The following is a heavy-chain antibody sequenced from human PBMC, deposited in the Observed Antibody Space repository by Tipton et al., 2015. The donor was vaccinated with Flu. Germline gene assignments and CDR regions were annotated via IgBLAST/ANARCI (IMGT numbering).Heavy chain of an antibody. J-gene: IGHJ4*02. CDR2: VSGLSLST. CDR1: GFTFSTYP. V-gene: IGHV3-23*01. D-gene: IGHD6-6*01. Sequence: SLRLSCAASGFTFSTYPMGWVRQAPGKGLEWVSSVSGLSLSTNYADSVKGRFNISRDNSQNTLYLHMGSLRAEDTAVYYCVKYSGASGPLDYWGQGTLVTVSS. CDR3: VKYSGASGPLDY.